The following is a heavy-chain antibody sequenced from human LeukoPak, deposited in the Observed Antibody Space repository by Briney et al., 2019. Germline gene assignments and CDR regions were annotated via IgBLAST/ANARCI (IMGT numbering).Heavy chain of an antibody. Sequence: GGSLRLSCAASGFTFSSYSMNWVRQAPGKGLEWVSSISSSSSYIYYADSVKGRFTISRDNAKNSLFLEMNSLTADDTAVYFCASSHDSSGNDWGQGTLVTVSS. D-gene: IGHD3-22*01. V-gene: IGHV3-21*01. CDR2: ISSSSSYI. J-gene: IGHJ4*02. CDR3: ASSHDSSGND. CDR1: GFTFSSYS.